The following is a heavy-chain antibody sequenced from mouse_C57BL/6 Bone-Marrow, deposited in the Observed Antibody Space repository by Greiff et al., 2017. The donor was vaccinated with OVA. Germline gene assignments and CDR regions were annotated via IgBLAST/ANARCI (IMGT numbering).Heavy chain of an antibody. J-gene: IGHJ4*01. CDR1: GYTFTSYG. D-gene: IGHD2-14*01. CDR3: ARSTYYRRDYYAMDY. Sequence: QVQLQQSGAELARPGTSVKLSCKASGYTFTSYGISWVKQRTGQGLEWIGVIHPRSGNTYYYEQFMGTATLPADKSSSTAYMELRSLTSEDSAVYFGARSTYYRRDYYAMDYWGQGTSVTVSS. CDR2: IHPRSGNT. V-gene: IGHV1-81*01.